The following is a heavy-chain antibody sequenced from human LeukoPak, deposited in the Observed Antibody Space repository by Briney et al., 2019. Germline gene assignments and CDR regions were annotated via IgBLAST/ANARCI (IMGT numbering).Heavy chain of an antibody. CDR3: ASLRERSFYARGFDY. J-gene: IGHJ4*02. CDR2: IYYSGST. D-gene: IGHD2-2*01. CDR1: GVSISSSNSY. V-gene: IGHV4-39*01. Sequence: PSETLSLTCTVSGVSISSSNSYWGWIRQPPGKGLEWIGSIYYSGSTYYNPSLKSRVTISVDTSKNQFSLKRSSVTAADTAVYYCASLRERSFYARGFDYWGQGTLVTVSS.